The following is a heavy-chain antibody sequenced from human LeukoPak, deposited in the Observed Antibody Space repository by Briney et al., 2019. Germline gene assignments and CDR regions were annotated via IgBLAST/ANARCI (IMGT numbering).Heavy chain of an antibody. D-gene: IGHD4-11*01. CDR2: IYSGGST. Sequence: PGGSLRLSCAASGFTFSSYSMNWVRQAPGKGLEWVSVIYSGGSTYYADSVKGRFTISRDNSKNTLYLQMNSLRAEDTAVYYCAGAQTTVATLDYWGQGTLVTVSS. CDR1: GFTFSSYS. J-gene: IGHJ4*02. V-gene: IGHV3-66*01. CDR3: AGAQTTVATLDY.